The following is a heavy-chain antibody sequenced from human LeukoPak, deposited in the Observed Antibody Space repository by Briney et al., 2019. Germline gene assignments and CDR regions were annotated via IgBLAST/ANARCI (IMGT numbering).Heavy chain of an antibody. CDR1: GASISSHY. CDR2: VIDSVRT. D-gene: IGHD3-16*01. V-gene: IGHV4-59*11. J-gene: IGHJ4*02. Sequence: SETLSLTCTVSGASISSHYWSWLRQPPGKGLESIGYVIDSVRTKDNPSLQSRLTLSADTSKNEFSLRLSSVTAADTAVYYCATIKHGQIFGYFDFWGQRIMVTVSS. CDR3: ATIKHGQIFGYFDF.